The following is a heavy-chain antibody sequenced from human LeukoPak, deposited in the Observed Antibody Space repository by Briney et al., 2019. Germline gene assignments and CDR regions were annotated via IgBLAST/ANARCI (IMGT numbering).Heavy chain of an antibody. Sequence: GGSLRLSCAASGFTFSSYEMNWVRQAPGKGLEWVSYISSSGSTIYYADSVKGRFTISRDNAKNSLYLQMNSLRAEDTAVYYCARDLGPIPSWFDPWGQGTLVTVSS. CDR3: ARDLGPIPSWFDP. J-gene: IGHJ5*02. CDR2: ISSSGSTI. V-gene: IGHV3-48*03. D-gene: IGHD7-27*01. CDR1: GFTFSSYE.